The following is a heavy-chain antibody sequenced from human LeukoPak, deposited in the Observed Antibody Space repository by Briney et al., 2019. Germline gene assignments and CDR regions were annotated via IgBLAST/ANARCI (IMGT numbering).Heavy chain of an antibody. CDR1: GYTFTSYD. V-gene: IGHV1-8*01. Sequence: ASVKVSCKASGYTFTSYDINWVRQATGQGLEWMGWMNPNSGNTGYAQNFQGRVSMTRNTSISTAYMELSSLRSEDTAVYYCARAGRDGKKDGFDLWGQGTPVTVSS. CDR3: ARAGRDGKKDGFDL. CDR2: MNPNSGNT. D-gene: IGHD5-24*01. J-gene: IGHJ3*01.